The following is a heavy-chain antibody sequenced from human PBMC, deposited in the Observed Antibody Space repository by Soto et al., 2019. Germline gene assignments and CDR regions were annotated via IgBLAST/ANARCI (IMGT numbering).Heavy chain of an antibody. J-gene: IGHJ5*02. CDR1: GGTFSSYA. Sequence: QVQLVQSGAEVKKPGSSVKVSCKASGGTFSSYAISCVRQAPGQGLEWMGGIIPIFGTANYAQKFQGRVTITADESTSTAYLELSSLRSEDTAVYYCAREWGNIAVAGTVWFDPWGQGTLVTVSS. V-gene: IGHV1-69*01. CDR3: AREWGNIAVAGTVWFDP. D-gene: IGHD6-19*01. CDR2: IIPIFGTA.